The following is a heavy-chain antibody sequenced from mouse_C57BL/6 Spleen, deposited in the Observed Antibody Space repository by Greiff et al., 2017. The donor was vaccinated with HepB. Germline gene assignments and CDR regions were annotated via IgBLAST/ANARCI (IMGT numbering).Heavy chain of an antibody. J-gene: IGHJ2*01. CDR2: IDPNSGGT. V-gene: IGHV1-72*01. CDR3: ARAMITTDFDY. CDR1: GYTFTSYW. Sequence: QVQLQQPGAELVKPGASVKLSCKASGYTFTSYWMHWVKQRPGRGLEWIGRIDPNSGGTKYNEKFKSKATLTVDKPSSTAYMQISSLTSEDSAVYYCARAMITTDFDYWGQGTTLTVSS. D-gene: IGHD2-4*01.